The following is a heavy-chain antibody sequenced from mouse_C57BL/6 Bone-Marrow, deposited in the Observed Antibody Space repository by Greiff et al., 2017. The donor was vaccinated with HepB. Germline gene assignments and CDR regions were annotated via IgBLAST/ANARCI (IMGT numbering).Heavy chain of an antibody. CDR1: GYTFTSYT. CDR3: ARSWLRSLDY. Sequence: QVQLKQSGAELARPGASVKMSCKASGYTFTSYTMHWVKQRPGQGLEWIGYINPSSGYTKYNQKFKDKATLTADKSSSTAYMQLSSLTSEDSAVYYCARSWLRSLDYWGQGTTLTVSS. CDR2: INPSSGYT. V-gene: IGHV1-4*01. D-gene: IGHD2-2*01. J-gene: IGHJ2*01.